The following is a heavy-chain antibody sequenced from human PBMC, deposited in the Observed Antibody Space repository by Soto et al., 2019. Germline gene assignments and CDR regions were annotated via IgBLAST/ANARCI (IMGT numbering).Heavy chain of an antibody. D-gene: IGHD4-17*01. V-gene: IGHV4-30-4*01. Sequence: SETLSLTCTVSDGSISSGDYYWSWIRQPPGKGLEWIGYIYYSGSTYYNPSLKSRVTMSVDTSKNQFSLKLSSVTAADTAVYYCAREGGYGDYVDYWGQGTLVTVSS. J-gene: IGHJ4*02. CDR1: DGSISSGDYY. CDR3: AREGGYGDYVDY. CDR2: IYYSGST.